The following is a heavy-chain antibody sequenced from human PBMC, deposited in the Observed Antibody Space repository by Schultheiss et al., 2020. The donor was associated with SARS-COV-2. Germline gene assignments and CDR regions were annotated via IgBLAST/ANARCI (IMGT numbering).Heavy chain of an antibody. J-gene: IGHJ5*02. CDR1: GYTFTSYY. CDR2: INPNSGDA. D-gene: IGHD1-26*01. CDR3: ARDKAGGSYFVSP. Sequence: ASVKVSCKASGYTFTSYYMHWVRQAPGQGLEWMGWINPNSGDAAYAQKFQGRVTMTRNTSISTAYMELSSLRSEDTAVYYCARDKAGGSYFVSPWGQGTLVTVSS. V-gene: IGHV1-8*02.